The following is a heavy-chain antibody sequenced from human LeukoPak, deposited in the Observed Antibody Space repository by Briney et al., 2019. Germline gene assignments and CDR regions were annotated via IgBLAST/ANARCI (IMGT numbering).Heavy chain of an antibody. V-gene: IGHV3-23*01. Sequence: GGSLRLSCAASGFTFGSYTMSWVRQTPGKGLECVSFISTSGASAYYADSVKGRFTISRDNSKNTLYLHMNSLRAEDTAVYYCANIDSSGSDFDYWGQGTLVTVSS. CDR3: ANIDSSGSDFDY. CDR1: GFTFGSYT. J-gene: IGHJ4*02. D-gene: IGHD3-22*01. CDR2: ISTSGASA.